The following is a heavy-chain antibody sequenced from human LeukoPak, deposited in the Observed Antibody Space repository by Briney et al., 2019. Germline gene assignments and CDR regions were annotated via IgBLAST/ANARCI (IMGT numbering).Heavy chain of an antibody. D-gene: IGHD3-22*01. V-gene: IGHV1-24*01. CDR1: GYTLTELS. J-gene: IGHJ1*01. Sequence: GASVKVSCKVSGYTLTELSMHWVRQAPGKGLEWMGGFDPEDGETIYAQKFQGRVTMTEDASTDTAYMELSSLRSEDTAVYYCATTYYYDSSGYWFQHWGQGTLVTVSS. CDR3: ATTYYYDSSGYWFQH. CDR2: FDPEDGET.